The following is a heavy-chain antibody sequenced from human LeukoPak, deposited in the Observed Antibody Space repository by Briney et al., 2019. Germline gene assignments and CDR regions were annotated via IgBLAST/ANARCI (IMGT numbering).Heavy chain of an antibody. V-gene: IGHV3-48*03. CDR2: ISSSGSTI. D-gene: IGHD3-10*02. Sequence: PEGSLRLSCAASGFTFRNYAMSWVRQAPGKGLEWVSYISSSGSTIYYADSVKGRFTISRDNAKNSLYLQMNSLRAEDTAVYYCAELGITMIGGVWGKGTTVTISS. CDR1: GFTFRNYA. CDR3: AELGITMIGGV. J-gene: IGHJ6*04.